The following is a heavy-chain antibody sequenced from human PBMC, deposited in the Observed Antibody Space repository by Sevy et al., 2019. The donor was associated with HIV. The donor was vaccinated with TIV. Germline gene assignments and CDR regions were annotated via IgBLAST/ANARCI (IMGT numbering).Heavy chain of an antibody. CDR2: INPNSGGT. D-gene: IGHD2-2*01. V-gene: IGHV1-2*02. J-gene: IGHJ6*03. Sequence: ASVKVSCKASGYTFTGYYMHWVRQAPGQGLEWMGWINPNSGGTNYAQKFQGRVTMTRETSISTAYMELSRLRSDDTAVYYCASYCSSTSCYPDYYYYYYMDVWGKGTTVTVSS. CDR1: GYTFTGYY. CDR3: ASYCSSTSCYPDYYYYYYMDV.